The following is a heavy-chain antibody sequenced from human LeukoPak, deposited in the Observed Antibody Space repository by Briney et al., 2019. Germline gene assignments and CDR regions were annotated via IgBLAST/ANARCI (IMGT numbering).Heavy chain of an antibody. CDR1: GFTFSSYG. D-gene: IGHD3-3*01. Sequence: GGSLRLSCAASGFTFSSYGMHWVRQAPGKGLEWVAVISYDGSNKYYADSVKGRFTISRDNSKNTLYLQMNSPRAEDTAVYYCAKDGSAYYDFWSGYSTGYYYYGMDVWGQGTTVTVSS. J-gene: IGHJ6*02. CDR3: AKDGSAYYDFWSGYSTGYYYYGMDV. V-gene: IGHV3-30*18. CDR2: ISYDGSNK.